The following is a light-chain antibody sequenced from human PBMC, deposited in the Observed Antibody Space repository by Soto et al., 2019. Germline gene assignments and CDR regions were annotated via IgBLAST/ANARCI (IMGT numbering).Light chain of an antibody. CDR2: EVS. Sequence: QSALTQPASVSGSPGQSITISCTGTNSDVGTHNFVSWYQQHPGKVPKLVIYEVSNRPSGVPNRFFGSKSANRASLTISGLQAEDEADYYCCSYTGGSSWVFGGGTKLTVL. CDR3: CSYTGGSSWV. V-gene: IGLV2-14*01. J-gene: IGLJ3*02. CDR1: NSDVGTHNF.